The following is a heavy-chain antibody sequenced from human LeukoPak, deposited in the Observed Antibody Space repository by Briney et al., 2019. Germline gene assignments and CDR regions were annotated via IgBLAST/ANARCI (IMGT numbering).Heavy chain of an antibody. CDR3: ARGKGVYDSSGYYHYYFDY. Sequence: PSETLSLTCSVSGGSVSNYYWSWIRQPPGKGLEWIGYVYYTGSTNYNPSLKSRVTISVDTSKNQFSLKLSSVTAADTAVYYCARGKGVYDSSGYYHYYFDYWGQGTLVTVSS. D-gene: IGHD3-22*01. V-gene: IGHV4-59*02. J-gene: IGHJ4*02. CDR1: GGSVSNYY. CDR2: VYYTGST.